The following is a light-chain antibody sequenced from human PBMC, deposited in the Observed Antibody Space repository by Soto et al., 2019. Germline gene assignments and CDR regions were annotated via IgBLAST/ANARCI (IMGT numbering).Light chain of an antibody. CDR3: QQRSNWPST. J-gene: IGKJ4*01. V-gene: IGKV3-11*01. Sequence: EIVMTQSPATLSVSPGGRATLSCRASQIFNSNLAWYQQKPGQAPRLLIYDASNRATGIPARFSGSGSGTDFTLTITSLEPEDFAVYYCQQRSNWPSTFGGGTKVEI. CDR2: DAS. CDR1: QIFNSN.